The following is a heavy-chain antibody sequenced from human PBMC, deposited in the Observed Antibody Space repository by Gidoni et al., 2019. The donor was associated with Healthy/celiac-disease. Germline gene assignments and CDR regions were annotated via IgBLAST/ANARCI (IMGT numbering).Heavy chain of an antibody. CDR2: ISYDGSNQ. Sequence: QVQLVESGGGVVQPGRSLRLSCAASGFTFSSYGMHWVRQAPGKGLECVAVISYDGSNQYYADSVKGRFTISRDNSKNTLYLQMNSLRAEDTAVYYCAKGGFGSSSPFDYWGQGTLVTVSS. V-gene: IGHV3-30*18. J-gene: IGHJ4*02. CDR3: AKGGFGSSSPFDY. CDR1: GFTFSSYG. D-gene: IGHD6-6*01.